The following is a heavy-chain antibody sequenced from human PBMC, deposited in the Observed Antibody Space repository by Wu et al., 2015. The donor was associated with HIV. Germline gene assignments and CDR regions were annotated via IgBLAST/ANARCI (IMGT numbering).Heavy chain of an antibody. CDR1: GYTFTGYY. D-gene: IGHD3-22*01. CDR2: INPNSGGT. Sequence: QVQLVQSGAEVKKPGASVKVSCKASGYTFTGYYMHWVRQAPGQGLEWMGWINPNSGGTNYAQKFQGRVTMTRDTSISTAYMELSRLRSDDTAVYYCARSYDSSGYYVIFFFDYWGQGTLVTVSS. J-gene: IGHJ4*02. CDR3: ARSYDSSGYYVIFFFDY. V-gene: IGHV1-2*02.